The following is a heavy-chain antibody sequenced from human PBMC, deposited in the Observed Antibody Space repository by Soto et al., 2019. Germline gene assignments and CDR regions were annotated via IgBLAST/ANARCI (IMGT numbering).Heavy chain of an antibody. Sequence: EVQLLESGGGLVQPGGSLRLSCAASGFTFSSYAMSWVRQAPGKGLEWVSGISGSGDSTSYADSVKGRFTISRDNSKNTVYLQMNSLRAEDTALYNCAKQSQLAVAGTTGYWGQGTLVTVSS. D-gene: IGHD6-19*01. J-gene: IGHJ4*02. CDR3: AKQSQLAVAGTTGY. V-gene: IGHV3-23*01. CDR2: ISGSGDST. CDR1: GFTFSSYA.